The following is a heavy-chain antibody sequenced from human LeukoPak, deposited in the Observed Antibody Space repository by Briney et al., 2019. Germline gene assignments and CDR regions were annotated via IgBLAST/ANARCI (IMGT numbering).Heavy chain of an antibody. CDR2: IYPGDSDT. Sequence: GESLKISRKGSGYSFTSYWIGWVRQMPGKGLEWMGIIYPGDSDTRYSPSFQGQVTISADKSISTAYLQWSSLKASDTAMYYCAGAYYDSSGYYWGFDYWGQGTLVTVSS. V-gene: IGHV5-51*01. D-gene: IGHD3-22*01. CDR3: AGAYYDSSGYYWGFDY. CDR1: GYSFTSYW. J-gene: IGHJ4*02.